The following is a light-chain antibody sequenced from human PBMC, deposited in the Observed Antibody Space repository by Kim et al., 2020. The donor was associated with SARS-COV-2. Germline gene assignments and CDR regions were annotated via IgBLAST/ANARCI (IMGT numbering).Light chain of an antibody. J-gene: IGLJ2*01. Sequence: QRVTISCTGGSSNIGAGYDVHWYQQRPGTAPKLLIYGNSNRPSGVPDRFSGSKSDTSASLAITGLQAEDEADYYCQSYDSSLSGVVFGGGTQLTVL. CDR1: SSNIGAGYD. CDR2: GNS. V-gene: IGLV1-40*01. CDR3: QSYDSSLSGVV.